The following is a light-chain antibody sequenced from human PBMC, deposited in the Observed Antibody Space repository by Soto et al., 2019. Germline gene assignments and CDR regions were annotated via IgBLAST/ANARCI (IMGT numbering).Light chain of an antibody. CDR3: SSYTTSENYV. Sequence: QSVLTQPASVSGSPGQSIVISCTGASSDVGAYDYVSWYQQYPGKAPKLMIYDVSNWPSGVSDRFSGSKSGNTASLTISGLQAEDEADYYCSSYTTSENYVFGTGTKVPS. V-gene: IGLV2-14*01. CDR1: SSDVGAYDY. CDR2: DVS. J-gene: IGLJ1*01.